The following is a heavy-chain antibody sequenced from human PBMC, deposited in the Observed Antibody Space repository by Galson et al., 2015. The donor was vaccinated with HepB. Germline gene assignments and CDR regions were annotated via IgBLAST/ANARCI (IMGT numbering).Heavy chain of an antibody. CDR2: VNGRGDNT. D-gene: IGHD1-20*01. CDR3: AKDDDSRYNWNYFGD. CDR1: GFTFTGHA. J-gene: IGHJ4*02. V-gene: IGHV3-23*01. Sequence: SLRLSCAASGFTFTGHAMSWVRQAPGKGLEWVSSVNGRGDNTYYPDSVKGRFTISGDNSKNTLYLQMGSLRVEDTAAYYCAKDDDSRYNWNYFGDWGQGTLVTVSS.